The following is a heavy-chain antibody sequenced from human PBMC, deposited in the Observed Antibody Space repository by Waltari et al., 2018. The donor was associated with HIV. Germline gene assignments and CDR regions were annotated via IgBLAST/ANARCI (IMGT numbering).Heavy chain of an antibody. D-gene: IGHD1-26*01. V-gene: IGHV1-69*01. Sequence: QVQLVQSGAEVKKPGSSVKVSCKASGGTFSSYAISWVRQAPGQGLEWMGGGIPSCGTANYAQKFQGRVTITADESTSTAYMELSSLRSEDTAVYYCASSEYSGSSWYYGMDVWGQGTTVTVSS. CDR1: GGTFSSYA. CDR3: ASSEYSGSSWYYGMDV. J-gene: IGHJ6*02. CDR2: GIPSCGTA.